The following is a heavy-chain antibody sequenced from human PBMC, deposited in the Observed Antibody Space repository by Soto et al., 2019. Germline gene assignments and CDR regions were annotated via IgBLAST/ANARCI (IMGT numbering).Heavy chain of an antibody. V-gene: IGHV3-9*01. CDR1: GFTFDDYA. CDR3: AKDIRGVQAPEGIAEAGDYWYFDL. CDR2: ISWNSGSI. Sequence: EVQLVESGGGLVQPGRSLRLSCAASGFTFDDYAMHWVRQAPGKGLEWVSGISWNSGSIGYEDSVKGRFTISRDNDKNSLYMQMNSLRAEDPALYYCAKDIRGVQAPEGIAEAGDYWYFDLWGRGTLVTVSS. J-gene: IGHJ2*01. D-gene: IGHD6-13*01.